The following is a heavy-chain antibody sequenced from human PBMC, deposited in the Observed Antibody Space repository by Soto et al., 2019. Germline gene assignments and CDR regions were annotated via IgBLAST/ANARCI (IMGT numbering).Heavy chain of an antibody. D-gene: IGHD3-10*01. V-gene: IGHV6-1*01. CDR3: AGVPWFRGMDV. J-gene: IGHJ6*02. CDR1: EDILASDSAA. Sequence: PSQTLSLTCAISEDILASDSAAWIWLSDSQSRGLEWLGRTYYRSKWSNDYAVSVKSRITINPDTSKNQFSLQLYSVTPEDTAVYYCAGVPWFRGMDVWGQGTPVTVSS. CDR2: TYYRSKWSN.